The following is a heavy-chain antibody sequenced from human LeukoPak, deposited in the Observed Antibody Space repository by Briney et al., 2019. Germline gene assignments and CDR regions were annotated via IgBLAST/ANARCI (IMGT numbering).Heavy chain of an antibody. Sequence: PSETLSLTCTVSGGSISSYYRSWIRQPAGKGLEWIGRIYTSGSTNYNPSLKSRVTISVDTSKNQFSLKLSSVTAADTAVYYCARLGGAAAGPFTPFDPWGQGTLVTVSS. D-gene: IGHD6-13*01. CDR3: ARLGGAAAGPFTPFDP. J-gene: IGHJ5*02. V-gene: IGHV4-4*07. CDR1: GGSISSYY. CDR2: IYTSGST.